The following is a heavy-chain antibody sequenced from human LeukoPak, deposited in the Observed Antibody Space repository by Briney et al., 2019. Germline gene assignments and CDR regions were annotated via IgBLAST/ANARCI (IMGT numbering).Heavy chain of an antibody. J-gene: IGHJ4*02. Sequence: GGSLRLSCAASGFTFSSYSMNWVRQAPGKGLEWVSSISSSSSYIYYADSVKGRFTISRDNAKNSPYLQMNSLRAEDTAVYYCARGVYPSAPPFDYWGQGTLVTVSS. CDR2: ISSSSSYI. CDR3: ARGVYPSAPPFDY. D-gene: IGHD6-13*01. CDR1: GFTFSSYS. V-gene: IGHV3-21*01.